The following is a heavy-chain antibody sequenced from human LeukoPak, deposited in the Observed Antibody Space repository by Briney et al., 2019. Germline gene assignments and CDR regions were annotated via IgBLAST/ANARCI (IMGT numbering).Heavy chain of an antibody. J-gene: IGHJ6*03. Sequence: KPSETLSLTCTVSGGSISSHYWSWIRQPPGKGLEWIGYIYYSGSTNYNPSLKSRVTISVDTSKNQFSLKLSSVAAADTAVYYCARARGGYDYYYYYMDVWGKGTTVTVSS. CDR3: ARARGGYDYYYYYMDV. V-gene: IGHV4-59*11. CDR1: GGSISSHY. D-gene: IGHD5-12*01. CDR2: IYYSGST.